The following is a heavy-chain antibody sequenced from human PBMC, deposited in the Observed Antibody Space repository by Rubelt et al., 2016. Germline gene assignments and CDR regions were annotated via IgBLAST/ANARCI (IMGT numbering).Heavy chain of an antibody. CDR2: IWYDGSNK. CDR3: ARGVGYHDAFDI. Sequence: HWVRQAPGKGLEWVAVIWYDGSNKYYADSVKGRFTISRDNSKNTLYLQMNSLRAEDTAVYYCARGVGYHDAFDIWGQGTMVTVSS. V-gene: IGHV3-30*04. J-gene: IGHJ3*02. D-gene: IGHD5-18*01.